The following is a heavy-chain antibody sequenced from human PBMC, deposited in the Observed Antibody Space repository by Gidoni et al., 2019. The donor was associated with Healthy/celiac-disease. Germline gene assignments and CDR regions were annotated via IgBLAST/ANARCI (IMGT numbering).Heavy chain of an antibody. V-gene: IGHV4-39*07. CDR2: IYYSGST. J-gene: IGHJ6*02. CDR1: GGSISSSRYY. D-gene: IGHD3-22*01. Sequence: QLQLQESGPGLVKPSETLSLTCTVSGGSISSSRYYWGWIRQPPGKGLEWIGSIYYSGSTYYNPSLKSRVTISVDTSKNQFSLKLSSVTAADTAVYYCARESITMIVVVYYYGMDVWGQGTTVTVSS. CDR3: ARESITMIVVVYYYGMDV.